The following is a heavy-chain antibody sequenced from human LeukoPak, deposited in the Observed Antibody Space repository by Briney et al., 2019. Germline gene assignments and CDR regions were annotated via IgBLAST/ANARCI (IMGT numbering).Heavy chain of an antibody. CDR1: GGSTNNYY. CDR3: ARSSYYYMDV. Sequence: EPSETLSLTCTVSGGSTNNYYWTWIRQPPGKGLEWIGNIYNSGNTNYNPSLKSRVTISVDTSRNQFSLNLTSVTAADTAVYYCARSSYYYMDVWGKGTTVTVSS. J-gene: IGHJ6*03. CDR2: IYNSGNT. V-gene: IGHV4-59*08. D-gene: IGHD6-6*01.